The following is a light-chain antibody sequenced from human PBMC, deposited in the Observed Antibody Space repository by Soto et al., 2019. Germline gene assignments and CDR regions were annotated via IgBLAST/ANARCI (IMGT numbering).Light chain of an antibody. V-gene: IGLV1-40*01. CDR2: GNN. J-gene: IGLJ1*01. CDR3: QSYDTSLGAYV. CDR1: SSNIGAGYD. Sequence: QSVLTQPPSVSGAPGQRVTISCTGSSSNIGAGYDVHWYQHLPGTAPKLLIYGNNNRPSGVPDRFSGSKSGTSASLAITGLQAEDEADYYCQSYDTSLGAYVFGSGTKVPS.